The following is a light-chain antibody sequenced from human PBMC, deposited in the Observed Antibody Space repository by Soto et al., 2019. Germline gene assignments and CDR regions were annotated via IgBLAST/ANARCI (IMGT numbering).Light chain of an antibody. CDR2: RNS. J-gene: IGLJ2*01. CDR3: AAWDDSLSGVV. Sequence: QPVLTQPPSASGTPGQRVTISCSGSSSNIGSNYVYWYQQLPGTVPQLLIYRNSERPSGVPDRFSGSKSGTLASLAISGLRSEDEADYYCAAWDDSLSGVVFGGGTKLTVL. V-gene: IGLV1-47*01. CDR1: SSNIGSNY.